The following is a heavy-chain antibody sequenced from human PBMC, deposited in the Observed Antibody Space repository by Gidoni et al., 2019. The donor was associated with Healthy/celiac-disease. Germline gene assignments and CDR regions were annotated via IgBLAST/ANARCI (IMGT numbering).Heavy chain of an antibody. CDR2: INHSGST. V-gene: IGHV4-34*01. J-gene: IGHJ4*02. Sequence: QVQLQQWGAGLLKPSETLSLTCAVYGGSFSGYYWSWTRQPPGKGLEWIGEINHSGSTNYNPSLKSRVTISVDTSKNQFSLKLSSVTAADTAVYYCARVNSSSLSYFDYWGQGTLVTVSS. CDR1: GGSFSGYY. CDR3: ARVNSSSLSYFDY. D-gene: IGHD6-6*01.